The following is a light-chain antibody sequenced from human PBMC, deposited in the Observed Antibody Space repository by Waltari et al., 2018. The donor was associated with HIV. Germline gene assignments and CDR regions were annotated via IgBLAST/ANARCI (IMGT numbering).Light chain of an antibody. J-gene: IGLJ2*01. CDR3: QSYDSGLGGV. CDR2: DTN. V-gene: IGLV1-40*01. Sequence: QSVLTQPPSLSGAPGQSVTISCPGGNPHTAVEYGVHWYRQLPVTAPKLLIYDTNNRPSGVPDRFSGSKSGTSASLAITGLQAEDEADYYCQSYDSGLGGVFGGGTKLIVL. CDR1: NPHTAVEYG.